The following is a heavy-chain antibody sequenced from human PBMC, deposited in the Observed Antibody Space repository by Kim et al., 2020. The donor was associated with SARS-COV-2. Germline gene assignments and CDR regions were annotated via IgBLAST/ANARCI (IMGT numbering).Heavy chain of an antibody. D-gene: IGHD3-10*01. Sequence: SETLSLTCTVSGGSISSSSYYWGWIRQPPGKGLEWIGSIYYSGSTYYNPSLKSRVTISVDTSKNQFSLKLSSVTAADTAVYYCARHLSTPPWFGELLKGAYYYGMDVWGQGTTVTVSS. V-gene: IGHV4-39*01. CDR1: GGSISSSSYY. CDR2: IYYSGST. CDR3: ARHLSTPPWFGELLKGAYYYGMDV. J-gene: IGHJ6*02.